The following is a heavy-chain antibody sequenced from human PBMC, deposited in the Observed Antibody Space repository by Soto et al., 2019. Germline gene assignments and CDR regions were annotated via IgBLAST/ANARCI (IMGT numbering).Heavy chain of an antibody. Sequence: SETLSLTCTVSGGSISSGGYYWSWIRQHPGKGLEWIGYIYYSGSTYYNPSLKSRVTISVDTSKNQFSLKLSSVTAADTAVYYCARDSPLPGIAVAGIRYFDYWGQGTLVTVSS. CDR2: IYYSGST. J-gene: IGHJ4*02. V-gene: IGHV4-31*03. CDR3: ARDSPLPGIAVAGIRYFDY. CDR1: GGSISSGGYY. D-gene: IGHD6-19*01.